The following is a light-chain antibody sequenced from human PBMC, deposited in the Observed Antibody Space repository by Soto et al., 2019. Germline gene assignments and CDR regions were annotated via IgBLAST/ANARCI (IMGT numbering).Light chain of an antibody. J-gene: IGKJ1*01. CDR1: QSVSGN. V-gene: IGKV3-15*01. CDR3: QQYNNWPRT. CDR2: GAS. Sequence: EIVMTQSPGTLSVSPGERATLSCRASQSVSGNLAWYQQKPGQAPRLLIYGASTRATGIPARFSGSGSGTEFTLTISSLQSEDFAVSYCQQYNNWPRTFGQGTKVEIK.